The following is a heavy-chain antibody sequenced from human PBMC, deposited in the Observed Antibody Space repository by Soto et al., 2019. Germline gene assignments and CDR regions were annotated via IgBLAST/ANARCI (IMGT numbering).Heavy chain of an antibody. D-gene: IGHD3-10*01. CDR1: VYSFSTYW. Sequence: GESLKISCTGSVYSFSTYWIAWVRQMPGKGLEWMGIIYPGDSDTRYSPSFQGQVTISADTSTKTAYLQWSSLKASDTAIYYCARLPQLLRFGALTSRAYYFKYGGPGTLVTVSS. V-gene: IGHV5-51*01. J-gene: IGHJ4*02. CDR2: IYPGDSDT. CDR3: ARLPQLLRFGALTSRAYYFKY.